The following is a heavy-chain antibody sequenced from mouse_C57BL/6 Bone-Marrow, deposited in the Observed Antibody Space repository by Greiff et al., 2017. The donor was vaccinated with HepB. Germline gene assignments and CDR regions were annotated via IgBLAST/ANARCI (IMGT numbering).Heavy chain of an antibody. CDR2: ILPSIGRT. J-gene: IGHJ3*01. CDR1: DSEVFPIAY. CDR3: ARPNYYGSSGFAY. V-gene: IGHV15-2*01. Sequence: VQLQQSGSELRSPGSSVKLSCKDFDSEVFPIAYMSWVRQKPGHGFEWIGGILPSIGRTIYGEKFEDKATLDADTLSNTAYLELNSLTSEDSAIYYCARPNYYGSSGFAYWGQGTLVTVSA. D-gene: IGHD1-1*01.